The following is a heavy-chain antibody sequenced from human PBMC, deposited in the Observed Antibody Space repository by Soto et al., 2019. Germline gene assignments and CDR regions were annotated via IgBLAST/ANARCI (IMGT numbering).Heavy chain of an antibody. Sequence: QVQLVQSGAEVKRPGSSVKVSCMASGGTFSTDAISWVRQAPGQGLEWMGRVIPLLGMSNYAQQFQGRVTITAATSTSTSYMELSSLSSDDTAVYYCAREPRTDTFDIWGQGTTVIVSS. CDR1: GGTFSTDA. J-gene: IGHJ3*02. CDR2: VIPLLGMS. V-gene: IGHV1-69*04. CDR3: AREPRTDTFDI.